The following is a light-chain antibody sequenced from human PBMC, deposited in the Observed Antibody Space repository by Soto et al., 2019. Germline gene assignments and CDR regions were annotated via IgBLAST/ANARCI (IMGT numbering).Light chain of an antibody. CDR1: TSISIW. V-gene: IGKV1-5*03. CDR3: QHWNDYSWT. Sequence: DIHMTQSPSTLPASVGDRATITCRASTSISIWLAWYQQKPGKAHNLLIYKPSSLETGVPSRLSGSGSGTEFTLILSRLQPDDFATYYRQHWNDYSWTFGQGTKVEVK. J-gene: IGKJ1*01. CDR2: KPS.